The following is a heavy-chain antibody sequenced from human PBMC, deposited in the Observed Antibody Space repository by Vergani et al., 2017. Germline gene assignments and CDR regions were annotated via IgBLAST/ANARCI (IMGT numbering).Heavy chain of an antibody. CDR1: GGSISSSSYY. D-gene: IGHD3-22*01. CDR2: IYYSGST. V-gene: IGHV4-39*01. J-gene: IGHJ3*02. CDR3: ASSMIVVVITSGAFDI. Sequence: QVQLQQWGAGLLKPSETLSLTCTVSGGSISSSSYYWGWIRQPPGKGLEWIGSIYYSGSTYYNPSLKSRVTISVDTSKNQFSLKLSSVTAADTAVYYCASSMIVVVITSGAFDIWGQGTMVTVSS.